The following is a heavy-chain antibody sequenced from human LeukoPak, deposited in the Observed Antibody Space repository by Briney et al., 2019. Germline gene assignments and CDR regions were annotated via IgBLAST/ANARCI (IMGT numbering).Heavy chain of an antibody. Sequence: PGGPLRLSCAASGFTFRSNAMSWVRQAPGKGLEWVSAISGSGTGTWYADSVKGRFTISRDNSKNTLYLQMNSLRAEDTAVYYCIRGGATRDDIDYWGQGTLVTVSS. CDR1: GFTFRSNA. CDR2: ISGSGTGT. CDR3: IRGGATRDDIDY. D-gene: IGHD1-26*01. J-gene: IGHJ4*02. V-gene: IGHV3-23*01.